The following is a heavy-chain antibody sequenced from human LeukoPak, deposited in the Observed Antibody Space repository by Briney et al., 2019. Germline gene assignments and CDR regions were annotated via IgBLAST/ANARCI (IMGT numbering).Heavy chain of an antibody. J-gene: IGHJ6*02. V-gene: IGHV1-2*02. CDR3: TQGYCSSTSCYTNYYYGMDV. CDR2: INPNSGGT. CDR1: GYTFTGYY. D-gene: IGHD2-2*02. Sequence: ASVKVSCKASGYTFTGYYMHWVRQAPGQGLEWMGWINPNSGGTNYAQKFQGRVTITADKSTSTAYMELSSLRSEDTAVYYCTQGYCSSTSCYTNYYYGMDVWGQGTTVTVSS.